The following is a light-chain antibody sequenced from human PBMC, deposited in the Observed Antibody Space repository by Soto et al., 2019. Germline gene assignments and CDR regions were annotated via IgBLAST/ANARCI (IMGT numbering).Light chain of an antibody. Sequence: ETVMTQSPATLSLSPGERATLSCRASQSVSTNFAWYQQTPGQAPRLLIFGASTRATGIPDRFSGSGSGTDFTLTISSLQSEDFVFYFCPTTNNWPPVLFGPVPKLVMK. CDR3: PTTNNWPPVL. CDR1: QSVSTN. CDR2: GAS. V-gene: IGKV3-15*01. J-gene: IGKJ3*01.